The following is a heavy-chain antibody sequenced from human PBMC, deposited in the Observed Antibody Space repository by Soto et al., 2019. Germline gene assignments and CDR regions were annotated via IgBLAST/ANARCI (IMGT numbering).Heavy chain of an antibody. J-gene: IGHJ4*03. D-gene: IGHD5-18*01. CDR2: INHSGST. Sequence: PETLSLTCAVYGGSFSGYYWSWIRQPPGKGLEWIGEINHSGSTNYNPSLKSRVTLSVDTSKDQFSLKLRSVTAADTAVYYCASREVDTPMVNYYWGDGTLV. CDR1: GGSFSGYY. V-gene: IGHV4-34*01. CDR3: ASREVDTPMVNYY.